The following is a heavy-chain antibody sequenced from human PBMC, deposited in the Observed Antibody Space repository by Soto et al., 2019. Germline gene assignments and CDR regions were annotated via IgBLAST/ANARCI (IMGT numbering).Heavy chain of an antibody. D-gene: IGHD6-13*01. CDR3: AKDAPQQTLGIAAAGNYGMDV. J-gene: IGHJ6*02. Sequence: ASVKVSCKASGYTFTNYDINWVRQATGRGPEWMGWMNPNSGNTGYAQKFQGRITMTRDTSIRTAYMELNSLTSDDTAVYYCAKDAPQQTLGIAAAGNYGMDVWGQGTTVTVSS. V-gene: IGHV1-8*01. CDR1: GYTFTNYD. CDR2: MNPNSGNT.